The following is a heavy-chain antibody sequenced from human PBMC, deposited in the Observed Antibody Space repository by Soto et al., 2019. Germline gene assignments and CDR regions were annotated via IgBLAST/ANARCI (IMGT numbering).Heavy chain of an antibody. CDR3: ARGAPGVVPAAILLTFDY. Sequence: GGSLRLSCAASGFTFSSYSMNWVRQAPGKGLEWVSYISSSSSTIYYADSVKGRFTISRDNAKNSLYLQMNSLRDEDTAVYYFARGAPGVVPAAILLTFDYWGQGALFTVSS. D-gene: IGHD2-2*02. J-gene: IGHJ4*02. CDR2: ISSSSSTI. V-gene: IGHV3-48*02. CDR1: GFTFSSYS.